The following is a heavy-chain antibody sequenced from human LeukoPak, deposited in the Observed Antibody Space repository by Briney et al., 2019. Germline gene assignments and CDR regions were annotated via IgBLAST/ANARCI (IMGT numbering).Heavy chain of an antibody. Sequence: SETLSLTCTVSGGSISSYYWSWIRQPAGKGLEWIGRIYTSGSTNYNPSLKSRVTMSVDTSKNQSSLKLSSVAAADTAVYYCARYYYDSSGYSILDYWGQGTLVTVSS. D-gene: IGHD3-22*01. J-gene: IGHJ4*02. CDR1: GGSISSYY. CDR3: ARYYYDSSGYSILDY. CDR2: IYTSGST. V-gene: IGHV4-4*07.